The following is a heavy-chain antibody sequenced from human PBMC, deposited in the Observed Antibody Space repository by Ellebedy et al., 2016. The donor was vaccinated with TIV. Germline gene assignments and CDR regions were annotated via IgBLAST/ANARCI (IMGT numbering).Heavy chain of an antibody. CDR1: GFSFSSYA. Sequence: GESLKISCAASGFSFSSYAMSWVRQAPGKGLEWDSGIVGSGSRYADSVKGRFTISRDNSKRTLYLQMNSLRAGDTAVYYCAKGRGGGSDSSAPRYYFDYWGLGTLVTVSS. D-gene: IGHD3-22*01. V-gene: IGHV3-23*01. J-gene: IGHJ4*02. CDR2: IVGSGSR. CDR3: AKGRGGGSDSSAPRYYFDY.